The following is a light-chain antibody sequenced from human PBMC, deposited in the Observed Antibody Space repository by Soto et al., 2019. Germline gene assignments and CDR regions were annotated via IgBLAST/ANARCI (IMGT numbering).Light chain of an antibody. Sequence: DTQMTQSPSTLSASVGDRVTITCRASQSIGSWMAWYQQIPGKAPKLLIFDASTLQSGVPSRFSGSGSGTEFTLTISSLHPDDFATYYCQQYNGYSYTFDQGTTREI. V-gene: IGKV1-5*01. CDR3: QQYNGYSYT. CDR2: DAS. J-gene: IGKJ2*01. CDR1: QSIGSW.